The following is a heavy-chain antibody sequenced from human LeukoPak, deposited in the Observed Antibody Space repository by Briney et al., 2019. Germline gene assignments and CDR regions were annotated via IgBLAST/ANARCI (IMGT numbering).Heavy chain of an antibody. D-gene: IGHD4-17*01. V-gene: IGHV4-4*07. CDR2: IYTSGST. J-gene: IGHJ3*02. CDR3: AREDTVTTAFDI. Sequence: SETLSLTCTVSGGSISSYYWSWIRQPAGKGLEWIGRIYTSGSTNYNPSLKSRVTMSVDTSKNQFSLKLSSVAAADTAVYYCAREDTVTTAFDIWGQGTMVTVSS. CDR1: GGSISSYY.